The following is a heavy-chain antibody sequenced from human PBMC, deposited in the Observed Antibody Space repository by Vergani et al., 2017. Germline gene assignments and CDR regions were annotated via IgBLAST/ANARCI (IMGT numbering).Heavy chain of an antibody. CDR3: ARGIYGDYVSYYGMDV. CDR1: GASIRSSNYY. Sequence: QLQLQESGPGLVKPSATLSLTCSVSGASIRSSNYYWGWIRQPPGKGLEWIASIYYSGSTYYNPSLKSRVTISVDTSKNQFSLKLSSVTAADTAVYYCARGIYGDYVSYYGMDVWGQGTTVTVSS. CDR2: IYYSGST. D-gene: IGHD4-17*01. J-gene: IGHJ6*02. V-gene: IGHV4-39*07.